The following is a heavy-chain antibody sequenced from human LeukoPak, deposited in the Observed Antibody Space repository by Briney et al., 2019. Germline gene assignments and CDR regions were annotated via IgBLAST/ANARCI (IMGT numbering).Heavy chain of an antibody. CDR1: GFTPSSYW. CDR3: ARTSSSWSDAFDF. Sequence: GSLRLSCAASGFTPSSYWMNWVRQAPGKGLECVANIKQDGSEKYYVDSVKGRFTISRDNAKNSLYLQMNSLRAEDTAVYYCARTSSSWSDAFDFWGQGTMVTVSS. CDR2: IKQDGSEK. D-gene: IGHD6-13*01. J-gene: IGHJ3*01. V-gene: IGHV3-7*02.